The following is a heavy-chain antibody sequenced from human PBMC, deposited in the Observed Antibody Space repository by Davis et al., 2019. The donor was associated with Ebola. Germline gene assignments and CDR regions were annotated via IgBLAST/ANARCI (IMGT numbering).Heavy chain of an antibody. D-gene: IGHD6-13*01. V-gene: IGHV3-48*02. CDR2: ISSSSSTI. CDR1: GFTFSSYS. J-gene: IGHJ4*02. Sequence: GESLKISCAASGFTFSSYSMNWVRQAPGKGLEWVSYISSSSSTIYYADSVKGRFTISRDNAKNSLYLQMNSLRDEDTAVYYCARDRPIAAGPPYFDYWGQGTLVTVSS. CDR3: ARDRPIAAGPPYFDY.